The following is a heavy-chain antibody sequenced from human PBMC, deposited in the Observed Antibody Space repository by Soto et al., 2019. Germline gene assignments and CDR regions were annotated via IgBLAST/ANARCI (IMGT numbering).Heavy chain of an antibody. CDR2: IYYSGST. CDR3: ARAPKCSGGSCYSEGNWFDP. V-gene: IGHV4-31*03. J-gene: IGHJ5*02. CDR1: GGSISSGGYY. D-gene: IGHD2-15*01. Sequence: QVQLQESGPGLVKPSQTLSLTCTVSGGSISSGGYYWSWIRQHPGKGLEWIGYIYYSGSTYYNPSLKSRVTISVDTSKNQFSLKLSSVTAADTAVYYCARAPKCSGGSCYSEGNWFDPWGQGNLVTVAS.